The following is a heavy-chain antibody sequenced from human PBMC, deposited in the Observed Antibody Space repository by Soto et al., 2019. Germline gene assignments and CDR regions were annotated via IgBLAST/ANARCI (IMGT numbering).Heavy chain of an antibody. CDR1: GFTFSSYG. Sequence: GGSLRLSCAASGFTFSSYGVHWVRQAPGKGLEWVAVISYDGSNKYYADSVKGRFTISRDNSKNTLYLQMNSLRAEDTAVYYCAKDLGYCSGGSCYNNDYWGQGTLVTVS. J-gene: IGHJ4*02. D-gene: IGHD2-15*01. CDR3: AKDLGYCSGGSCYNNDY. V-gene: IGHV3-30*18. CDR2: ISYDGSNK.